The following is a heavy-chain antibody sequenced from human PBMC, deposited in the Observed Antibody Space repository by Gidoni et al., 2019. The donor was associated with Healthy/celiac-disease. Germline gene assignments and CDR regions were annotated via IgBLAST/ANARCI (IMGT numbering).Heavy chain of an antibody. D-gene: IGHD4-17*01. CDR1: CGSISSGSYY. CDR2: IYTSGST. Sequence: QVQLQESGPGLVKPSQTLYLTCTVSCGSISSGSYYWSWIRQPAGKGLAWIGRIYTSGSTNHNPSLKSRVTISVDTSKNQFSLKLSSVTAADTAVYYCARTMTTVTRYWYFDLWGRGTLVTVSS. V-gene: IGHV4-61*02. J-gene: IGHJ2*01. CDR3: ARTMTTVTRYWYFDL.